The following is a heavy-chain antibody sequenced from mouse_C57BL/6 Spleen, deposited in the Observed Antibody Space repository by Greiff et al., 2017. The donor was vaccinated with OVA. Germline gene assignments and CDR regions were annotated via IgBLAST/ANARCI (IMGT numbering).Heavy chain of an antibody. V-gene: IGHV14-4*01. Sequence: VQLKESGAELVRPGASVKLSCTASGFNIKDDYMHWVKQRPEPGLEWIGWIDPENGDTESAAKFQGKATITADTSSKTAYLQLSSLTSEDTAVYYCTTARDAMDYWGQGTSVTVSS. CDR1: GFNIKDDY. CDR2: IDPENGDT. CDR3: TTARDAMDY. J-gene: IGHJ4*01.